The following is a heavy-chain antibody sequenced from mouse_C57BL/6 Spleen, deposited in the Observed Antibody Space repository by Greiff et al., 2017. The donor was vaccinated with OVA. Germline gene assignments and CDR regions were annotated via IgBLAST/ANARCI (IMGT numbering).Heavy chain of an antibody. V-gene: IGHV2-9*01. J-gene: IGHJ3*01. CDR1: GFSLTSSC. CDR3: AKHGDGSSPFAY. Sequence: VKLLESGPGLVAPSQSLSITCTVSGFSLTSSCVDWVRQPPGKGLEWLGVIWGGGGNNYNSALMSSLSISKDNSKRQVFLKMNSLQTDDTAMYYCAKHGDGSSPFAYWGQGTLVTVSA. D-gene: IGHD1-1*01. CDR2: IWGGGGN.